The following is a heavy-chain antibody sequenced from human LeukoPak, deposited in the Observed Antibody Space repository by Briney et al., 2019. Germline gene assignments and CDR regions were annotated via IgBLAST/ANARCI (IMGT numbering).Heavy chain of an antibody. CDR1: GASISTYY. J-gene: IGHJ6*03. CDR3: ARAWGLTYYYYMDV. V-gene: IGHV4-59*01. Sequence: PSETLSLTCTVSGASISTYYWSWIRQPPGKGLEWIGYIYYSGSTNYNPSLKSRVTISIDTSKNQFSLKLSSVTAADTAVYYCARAWGLTYYYYMDVWGKGTTVTVSS. D-gene: IGHD7-27*01. CDR2: IYYSGST.